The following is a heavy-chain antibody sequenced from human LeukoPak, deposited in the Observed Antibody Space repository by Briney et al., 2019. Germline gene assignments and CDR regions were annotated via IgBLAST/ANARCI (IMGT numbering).Heavy chain of an antibody. CDR2: INPNSGGT. D-gene: IGHD1-26*01. V-gene: IGHV1-2*06. CDR3: ARYSGSYYIDY. J-gene: IGHJ4*02. CDR1: GYTFTDYY. Sequence: EASVKVSCKASGYTFTDYYTHWVRQDPGQGLEWMVRINPNSGGTNYAQKFQGRVTMTRDTSISTAYMELSRLRSDDTAVYYCARYSGSYYIDYWGRGTLVTVSS.